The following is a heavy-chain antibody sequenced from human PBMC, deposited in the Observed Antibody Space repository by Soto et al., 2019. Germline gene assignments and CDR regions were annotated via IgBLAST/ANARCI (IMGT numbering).Heavy chain of an antibody. CDR1: GITFNSYI. V-gene: IGHV3-23*01. J-gene: IGHJ4*02. CDR3: AKTDLSDRDYRF. CDR2: FSGSDSAT. D-gene: IGHD3-16*02. Sequence: EVQLLDSGGGWVQPGGSLRLSCAASGITFNSYIISWVRQAPGRGLEWVSSFSGSDSATYYEESVQGRFTVSRDKSKNTLFLQLNSLRDEDTAVYYCAKTDLSDRDYRFWGQGTLVTVSS.